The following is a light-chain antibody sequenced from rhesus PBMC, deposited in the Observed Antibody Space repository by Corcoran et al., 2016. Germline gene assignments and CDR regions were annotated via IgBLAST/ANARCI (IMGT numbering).Light chain of an antibody. Sequence: QAALTQPPSVSGSPGQSVTISCTGTSNDVGGYDYVSWYQQHPGTAPKLMIYEVSKRPSGVSDRFSGSKSGNTASLTISGLQAEDDADYYCSSYAGSNTYIFGAGTRLTVL. J-gene: IGLJ1*01. V-gene: IGLV2-23*01. CDR3: SSYAGSNTYI. CDR2: EVS. CDR1: SNDVGGYDY.